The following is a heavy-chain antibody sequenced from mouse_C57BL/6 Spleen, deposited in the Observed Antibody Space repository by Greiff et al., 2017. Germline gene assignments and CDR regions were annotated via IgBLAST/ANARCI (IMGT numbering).Heavy chain of an antibody. CDR3: ARGTGTPYWYFDV. CDR2: IYPRSGNT. Sequence: QVQLQQSGAELARPGASVKLSCKASGYTFTSYGISWVKQRTGQGLEWIGEIYPRSGNTYYNEKFKGKATLTADKSSSTAYMELRSLTSEDSAVYFCARGTGTPYWYFDVWGTGTTVTVSS. D-gene: IGHD4-1*01. J-gene: IGHJ1*03. V-gene: IGHV1-81*01. CDR1: GYTFTSYG.